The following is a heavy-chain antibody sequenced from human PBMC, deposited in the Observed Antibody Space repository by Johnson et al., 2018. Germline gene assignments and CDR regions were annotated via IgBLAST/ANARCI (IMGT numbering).Heavy chain of an antibody. CDR2: IYYSGST. V-gene: IGHV4-39*07. CDR1: GGSISGSNYY. CDR3: AREGYCSGGSCYSP. D-gene: IGHD2-15*01. Sequence: QVQLQESGPGLVKPSETLSLTCTVSGGSISGSNYYWGWIRQPPGKGLECIGSIYYSGSTYYNPSLKSRVTISVDTSKNPFSLKLSSVTAADTAGYSGAREGYCSGGSCYSPWGQGTLVTVSS. J-gene: IGHJ5*02.